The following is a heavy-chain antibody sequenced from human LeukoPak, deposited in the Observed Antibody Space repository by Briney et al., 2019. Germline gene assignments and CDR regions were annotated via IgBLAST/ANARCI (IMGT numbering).Heavy chain of an antibody. V-gene: IGHV3-23*01. CDR1: GFTFNTYA. Sequence: RGSLRLSCAASGFTFNTYAMSWVRQAPGKGLEWVSAISGSGDSTFYADSVKGRFTISRDNSKNTLYLQIHSLRAEDTAVYYCAKGKGSSSSSIGWWGQGTLVTVSS. D-gene: IGHD6-19*01. CDR3: AKGKGSSSSSIGW. CDR2: ISGSGDST. J-gene: IGHJ4*02.